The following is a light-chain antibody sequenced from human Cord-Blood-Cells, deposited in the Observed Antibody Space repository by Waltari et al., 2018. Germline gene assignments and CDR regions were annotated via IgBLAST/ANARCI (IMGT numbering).Light chain of an antibody. Sequence: DIQMTQSPSTLSASVGDRVTITCRASQSISSWLAWYQQKPGKAPKLLIYKASSLESVVPLRFSGSGSGTEFTLTISILQPDDFATYYCQQYNSYSITFGPGTKVDIK. J-gene: IGKJ3*01. CDR1: QSISSW. V-gene: IGKV1-5*03. CDR2: KAS. CDR3: QQYNSYSIT.